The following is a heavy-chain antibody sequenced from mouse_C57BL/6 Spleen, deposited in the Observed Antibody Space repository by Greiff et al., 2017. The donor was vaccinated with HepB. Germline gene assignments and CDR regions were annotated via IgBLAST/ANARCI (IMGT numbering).Heavy chain of an antibody. CDR2: IDPEDGET. CDR3: ARNYDYDGERWNYFDY. Sequence: EVQLQQSGAELVKPGASVKLSCTASGFNIKDYYMHWVKQRNEQCLEWIGRIDPEDGETKYAPEFQGKATITADTSSNTAYLQLSSLTSEDTAVYYCARNYDYDGERWNYFDYWGQGTPLTVSS. J-gene: IGHJ2*01. V-gene: IGHV14-2*01. D-gene: IGHD2-4*01. CDR1: GFNIKDYY.